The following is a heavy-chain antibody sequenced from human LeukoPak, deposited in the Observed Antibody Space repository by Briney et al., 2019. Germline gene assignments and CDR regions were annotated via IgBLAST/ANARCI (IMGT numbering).Heavy chain of an antibody. CDR3: ARERGATSSYYYYMDV. CDR2: MDWADGK. V-gene: IGHV2-70*04. J-gene: IGHJ6*03. D-gene: IGHD1-26*01. Sequence: SGPTLVNPTQTLTLTCRFSGFSLSTSGMRVSWIRQPPGKALEWLSRMDWADGKFYNTSLKTRLTISKDTSKNQVVLTMTNMDPMDTGTYYCARERGATSSYYYYMDVWGKGTTVTAPS. CDR1: GFSLSTSGMR.